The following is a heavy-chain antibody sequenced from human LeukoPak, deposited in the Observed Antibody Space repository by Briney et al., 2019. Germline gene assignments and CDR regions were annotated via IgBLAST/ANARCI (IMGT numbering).Heavy chain of an antibody. CDR1: GFTFSSYA. Sequence: GGSLRLSCAASGFTFSSYAMHWVRQAPGKGLEWVAVISYDGSNKYYADSVKGRFTISRDNSKNTLHLQMNSLRAEDTAVYYCAREPYGGYFDYRGQGTLVTVSS. D-gene: IGHD4/OR15-4a*01. CDR3: AREPYGGYFDY. CDR2: ISYDGSNK. V-gene: IGHV3-30-3*01. J-gene: IGHJ4*02.